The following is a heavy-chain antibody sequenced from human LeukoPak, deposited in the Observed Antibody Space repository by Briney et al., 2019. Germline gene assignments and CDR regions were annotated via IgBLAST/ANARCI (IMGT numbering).Heavy chain of an antibody. V-gene: IGHV3-30-3*01. CDR3: ARGLCSSTSCYTTDFDY. J-gene: IGHJ4*02. D-gene: IGHD2-2*02. CDR2: ISYDGSNK. CDR1: GFTFSSYA. Sequence: GRSLRLSCAASGFTFSSYAMHWVRQAPGKGLEWVAVISYDGSNKYYADSVKGRFTTSRDNSKNTLYLQMNSLRAEDTAVYYCARGLCSSTSCYTTDFDYWGQGTLVTVSS.